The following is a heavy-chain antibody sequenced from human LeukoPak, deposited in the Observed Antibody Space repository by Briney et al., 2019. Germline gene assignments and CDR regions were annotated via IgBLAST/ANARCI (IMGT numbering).Heavy chain of an antibody. D-gene: IGHD3-22*01. V-gene: IGHV4-61*02. CDR2: IYTSGST. J-gene: IGHJ5*02. CDR1: GGSISSGSYY. CDR3: ARDISGYYFGWFDP. Sequence: SETLSLTCTVSGGSISSGSYYWSWIRQPAGKGLEWIGRIYTSGSTNYNPSLKSRVTISVDTSKNQFSLKLSSVTAADTAVHYCARDISGYYFGWFDPWGQGTLVTVSS.